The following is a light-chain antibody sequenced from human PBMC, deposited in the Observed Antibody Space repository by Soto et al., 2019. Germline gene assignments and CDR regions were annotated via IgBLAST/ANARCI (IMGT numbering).Light chain of an antibody. J-gene: IGKJ2*01. V-gene: IGKV1-27*01. CDR3: QKYNSAPRMYT. CDR1: QGNSNY. Sequence: DIQMTQSPSSLSASVGDRVTITCRASQGNSNYLAWYQQKPGKVPKLLIYAASTLQSGVPSRFSGSGSGTDFTLTISSLQPEDVATYYCQKYNSAPRMYTFGQGTKLEIK. CDR2: AAS.